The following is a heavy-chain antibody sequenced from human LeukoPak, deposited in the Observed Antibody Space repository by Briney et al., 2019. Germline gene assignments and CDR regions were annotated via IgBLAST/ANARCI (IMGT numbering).Heavy chain of an antibody. J-gene: IGHJ4*02. CDR3: ARHGKYYDSSGYYYYFDY. CDR2: ISSSSSTI. Sequence: GGSLRLSRAASGFTFSSYSMNWVRQAPGKGLEGVSYISSSSSTIYYADSVKGRFTISRDNSKNTLYLQMGSLRAEDMAVYYCARHGKYYDSSGYYYYFDYWGQGTLVTVSS. V-gene: IGHV3-48*01. D-gene: IGHD3-22*01. CDR1: GFTFSSYS.